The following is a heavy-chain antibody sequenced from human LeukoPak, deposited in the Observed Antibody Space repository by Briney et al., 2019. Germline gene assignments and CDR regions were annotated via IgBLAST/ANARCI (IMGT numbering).Heavy chain of an antibody. D-gene: IGHD6-19*01. CDR1: GFTISSYG. Sequence: GGSLRLSCAASGFTISSYGMSWVRQAPGKGLEWVSAISGSGGSTYSSDSVKGRFTISRDNSRNTLYLQMNSLRAEDTAVYYCASQRGGAPQWLPQARRGYFDYWGQGTLVTVSS. J-gene: IGHJ4*02. CDR2: ISGSGGST. CDR3: ASQRGGAPQWLPQARRGYFDY. V-gene: IGHV3-23*01.